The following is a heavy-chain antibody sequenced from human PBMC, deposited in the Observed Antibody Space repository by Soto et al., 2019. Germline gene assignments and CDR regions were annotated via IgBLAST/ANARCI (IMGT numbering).Heavy chain of an antibody. D-gene: IGHD3-3*01. V-gene: IGHV1-3*01. Sequence: ALVKVSCKASGYTFTSYAMHWVRQAPGQRLEWMGWINAGNGNTKYSQKFQGRVTITRDTSASTAYMELSSLRSEDTAVYYCARDRKDYDFWSGYRDAFDIWGQGTMVTVSS. CDR2: INAGNGNT. J-gene: IGHJ3*02. CDR3: ARDRKDYDFWSGYRDAFDI. CDR1: GYTFTSYA.